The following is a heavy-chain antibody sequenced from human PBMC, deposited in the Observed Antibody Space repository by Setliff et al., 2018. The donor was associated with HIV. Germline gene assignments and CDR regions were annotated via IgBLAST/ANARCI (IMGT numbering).Heavy chain of an antibody. D-gene: IGHD3-16*02. CDR1: GGSISSYY. V-gene: IGHV4-59*08. Sequence: SSETLSLTCTVSGGSISSYYWSWIRQPPGKGLEWIGYIYYSGSTNYNPSLKSRVTISVDTSKDQFSLKLSSVTAADTAVYYCARLSYDYVWGSYRYTDYYYYMDVWGKGTTVTVSS. CDR3: ARLSYDYVWGSYRYTDYYYYMDV. CDR2: IYYSGST. J-gene: IGHJ6*03.